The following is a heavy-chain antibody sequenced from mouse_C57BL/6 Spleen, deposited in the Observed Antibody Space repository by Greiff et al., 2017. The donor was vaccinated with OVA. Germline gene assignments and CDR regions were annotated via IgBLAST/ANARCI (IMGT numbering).Heavy chain of an antibody. CDR3: ARYGNYWYFDV. Sequence: VQLQQSGPELVKPGASVKLPCKASGYTFTDYNMDWVKQSHGKSLEWIGDINPNNGGTIYNQKFKGKATLTVDKSSSTAYMELRSLTSEDTAVYYCARYGNYWYFDVWGTGTTVTVSS. J-gene: IGHJ1*03. D-gene: IGHD2-1*01. CDR1: GYTFTDYN. CDR2: INPNNGGT. V-gene: IGHV1-18*01.